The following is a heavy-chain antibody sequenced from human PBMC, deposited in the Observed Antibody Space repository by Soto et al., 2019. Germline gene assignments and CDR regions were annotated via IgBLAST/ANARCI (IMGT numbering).Heavy chain of an antibody. CDR2: ISAYNGNT. J-gene: IGHJ3*02. CDR3: ARGRLSDYSSDGFEI. CDR1: GYTFTSYG. D-gene: IGHD5-12*01. Sequence: VASVKVSCKASGYTFTSYGISWVRQAPGQGLEWMGWISAYNGNTNYAQKLQGRVTMTTDTSTSTVYMELISLRSEDTAVYYCARGRLSDYSSDGFEIWVQGTMGTVSS. V-gene: IGHV1-18*01.